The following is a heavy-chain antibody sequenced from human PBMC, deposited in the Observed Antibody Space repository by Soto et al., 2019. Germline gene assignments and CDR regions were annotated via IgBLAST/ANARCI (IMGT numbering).Heavy chain of an antibody. V-gene: IGHV4-30-4*01. CDR2: IYYSGST. Sequence: SETLSLTCTVSGGSISSGDYYWNWIRQPPGKGLEWIGFIYYSGSTYYNPSLKSRVTISVDTSKNQFSVRLTSVTAADTAVYYCAREPYDYDRSGHFDYWGQGTLVTVSS. CDR3: AREPYDYDRSGHFDY. J-gene: IGHJ4*02. D-gene: IGHD3-22*01. CDR1: GGSISSGDYY.